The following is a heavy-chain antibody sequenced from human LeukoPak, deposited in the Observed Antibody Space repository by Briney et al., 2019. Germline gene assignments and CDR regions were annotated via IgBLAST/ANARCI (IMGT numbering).Heavy chain of an antibody. CDR1: GYTFTDYY. D-gene: IGHD3-22*01. J-gene: IGHJ4*02. V-gene: IGHV1-69-2*01. Sequence: ASVKVSCKVSGYTFTDYYMHWVQQAAGKGLEWMGLVDPEDGETIYAEKFQGRVTITADTSTDTAYTELSSLRSEDTAVYYCATDRPSDSSGYNCWGQGTLVTVSS. CDR2: VDPEDGET. CDR3: ATDRPSDSSGYNC.